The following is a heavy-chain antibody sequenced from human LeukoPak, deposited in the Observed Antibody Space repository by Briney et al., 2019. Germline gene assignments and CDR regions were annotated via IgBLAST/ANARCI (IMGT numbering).Heavy chain of an antibody. CDR2: ISGGGSTL. D-gene: IGHD5-18*01. J-gene: IGHJ6*03. CDR1: GFTFSDYY. Sequence: GGSLRLSCEASGFTFSDYYMTWIRQTPGEGLEWVSFISGGGSTLFYADSVKGRFTVSRDNARNSLYLQMNSLRVEDTAVYYCARRRRGYSYARTDYYYYMDVWGKGTTVTISS. CDR3: ARRRRGYSYARTDYYYYMDV. V-gene: IGHV3-11*04.